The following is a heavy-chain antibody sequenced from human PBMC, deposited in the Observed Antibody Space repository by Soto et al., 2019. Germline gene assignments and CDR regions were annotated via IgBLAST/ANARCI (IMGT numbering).Heavy chain of an antibody. Sequence: EVQLVESGGGLVKPGGSLRLSCAASGFAFRNAWMNWVRQAPGKGLEWVGRIISKTDGGTTDYTAPVKDRFFVSSDDSKNTLYLQMNSLKTEDTAVYYCAAGTGRTDFDYWGQGTLVTVSS. V-gene: IGHV3-15*01. J-gene: IGHJ4*02. D-gene: IGHD2-2*01. CDR2: IISKTDGGTT. CDR1: GFAFRNAW. CDR3: AAGTGRTDFDY.